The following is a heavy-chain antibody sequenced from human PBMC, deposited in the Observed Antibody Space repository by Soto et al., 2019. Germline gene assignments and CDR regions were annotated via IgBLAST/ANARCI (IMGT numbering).Heavy chain of an antibody. CDR2: IYYSGST. Sequence: SETLSLTCTVSGGSISSGGYYWSWIRQHPGKGLEWIGYIYYSGSTYYNPSLKSRVTISVDTSKNQFSLKLSSVTAADTAVYYCARDRLYDYIWGSYRQFDYWGQGTLVTISS. CDR3: ARDRLYDYIWGSYRQFDY. D-gene: IGHD3-16*02. CDR1: GGSISSGGYY. J-gene: IGHJ4*02. V-gene: IGHV4-31*03.